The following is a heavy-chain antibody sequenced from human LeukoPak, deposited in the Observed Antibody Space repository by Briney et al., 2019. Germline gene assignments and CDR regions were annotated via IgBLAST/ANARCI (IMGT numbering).Heavy chain of an antibody. V-gene: IGHV3-7*01. D-gene: IGHD4-17*01. CDR2: IKQDGSDK. J-gene: IGHJ4*02. Sequence: GGSLGLSCAASGFTFSSFYMTWVRQAPGKGLEWVATIKQDGSDKHYVDSVKGRFIISRDNAKNSLYLQMNSLRAEDTAVYYCARTTILDYWGQGTLVTVSS. CDR3: ARTTILDY. CDR1: GFTFSSFY.